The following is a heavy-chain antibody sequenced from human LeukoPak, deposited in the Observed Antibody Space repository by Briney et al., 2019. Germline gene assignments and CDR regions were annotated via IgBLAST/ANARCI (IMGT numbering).Heavy chain of an antibody. V-gene: IGHV3-30*18. CDR3: AKPYYGYQAYCYGMDV. Sequence: GGSLRLSCAASGFTFSSYGMHWVRQAPGKGLEWVAVISYDGSNKYYADSVKGRFTISRDNSKNTLYLQMNSLRAEDTAVYYCAKPYYGYQAYCYGMDVWGQGTTVTVSS. J-gene: IGHJ6*02. D-gene: IGHD3-10*01. CDR1: GFTFSSYG. CDR2: ISYDGSNK.